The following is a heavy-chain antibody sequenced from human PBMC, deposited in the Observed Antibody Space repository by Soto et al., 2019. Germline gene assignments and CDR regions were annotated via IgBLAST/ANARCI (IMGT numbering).Heavy chain of an antibody. CDR1: GGSISSGGNS. J-gene: IGHJ5*02. V-gene: IGHV4-30-2*01. Sequence: SETLSLTCAVSGGSISSGGNSWSWIRQPPGKGLEWIGYMHHSGNTYYNPSLKSRVTISTDRSKNQFSLQLSSVSAADTAVYYCARVHYSDSSGSGTNWFDPWGQGTLVTVSS. D-gene: IGHD3-22*01. CDR3: ARVHYSDSSGSGTNWFDP. CDR2: MHHSGNT.